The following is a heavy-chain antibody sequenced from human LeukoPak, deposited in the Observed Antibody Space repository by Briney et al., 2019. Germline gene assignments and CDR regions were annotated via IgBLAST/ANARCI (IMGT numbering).Heavy chain of an antibody. CDR2: INPSGGST. V-gene: IGHV1-46*01. J-gene: IGHJ4*02. Sequence: ASVKVSCKASGYTFTSYYMHWVRQAPGQGLEWMGIINPSGGSTSYAQKFQGRVTMTRDMSTSTVYMELSSLRSEDTAVYYCARERESNYGEEYFDYWGQGTLVTVSS. CDR1: GYTFTSYY. CDR3: ARERESNYGEEYFDY. D-gene: IGHD4-17*01.